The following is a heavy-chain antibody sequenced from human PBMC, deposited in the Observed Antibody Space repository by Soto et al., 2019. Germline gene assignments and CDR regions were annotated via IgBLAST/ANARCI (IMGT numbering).Heavy chain of an antibody. CDR1: GGTFNKYD. Sequence: SVKVSCKASGGTFNKYDISWVRQAPGQRLEWMGGIIPLFSKAKYAPKFQGRVTITADISTTTVYMEVSSLRFEDTAVYYCARRGGEMPTISTYIYWGQGTLVTVSS. D-gene: IGHD3-16*01. CDR2: IIPLFSKA. CDR3: ARRGGEMPTISTYIY. V-gene: IGHV1-69*06. J-gene: IGHJ4*02.